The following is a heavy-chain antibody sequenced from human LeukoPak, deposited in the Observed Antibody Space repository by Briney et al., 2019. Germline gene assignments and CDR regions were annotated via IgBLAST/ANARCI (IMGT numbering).Heavy chain of an antibody. V-gene: IGHV3-30*04. J-gene: IGHJ3*02. CDR1: GSTFSTYA. D-gene: IGHD5-18*01. Sequence: GGSLRLSCAASGSTFSTYAMHWVRQAPGKGLEWVAVISYDGSSKYYADSVKGRFTISRDNSKNTLYLQMNSLRAEDTAVYYCARARSSYGYGDAFDIWGQGTMVTVSS. CDR2: ISYDGSSK. CDR3: ARARSSYGYGDAFDI.